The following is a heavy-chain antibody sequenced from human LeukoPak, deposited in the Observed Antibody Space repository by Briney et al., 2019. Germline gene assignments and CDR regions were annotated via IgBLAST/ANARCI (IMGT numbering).Heavy chain of an antibody. D-gene: IGHD3-10*01. Sequence: GGPLRLSCAASGFTFSNYEMNWVRQAPGKGLEWLSYISSSGSTIYYADSVKGRFTVSRDNTKNSLYLQMNSLGAEDMALYYCAREGAGIMVRGVILDYWGQGALVTVSS. V-gene: IGHV3-48*03. CDR3: AREGAGIMVRGVILDY. CDR2: ISSSGSTI. CDR1: GFTFSNYE. J-gene: IGHJ4*02.